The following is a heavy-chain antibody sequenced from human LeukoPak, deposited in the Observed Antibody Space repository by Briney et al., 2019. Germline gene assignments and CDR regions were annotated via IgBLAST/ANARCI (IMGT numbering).Heavy chain of an antibody. CDR2: INPNSGDT. D-gene: IGHD3-10*01. CDR1: GYTFTVYY. Sequence: ASVKVSCTASGYTFTVYYMNCVRQAPGQGLEWMGWINPNSGDTSYAQKFQGRVTMTRDTSISTAYMELSRLRSDDTAVYYCARAQYYYPHHYYVYWGQGTLVTVSS. V-gene: IGHV1-2*02. CDR3: ARAQYYYPHHYYVY. J-gene: IGHJ4*02.